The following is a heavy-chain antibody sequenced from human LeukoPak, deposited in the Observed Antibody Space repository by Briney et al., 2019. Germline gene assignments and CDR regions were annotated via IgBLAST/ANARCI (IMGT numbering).Heavy chain of an antibody. J-gene: IGHJ5*02. Sequence: SVKVSCKASGGTFISYAISWVRQAPEQGLEWMGGIIPIFGTANYAQKFQGRVTITADESTSTAYMELSSLRSEDTAVYYCLGYYDSSGYYYEPSGFDPWGQGTLVTVSS. V-gene: IGHV1-69*13. CDR2: IIPIFGTA. D-gene: IGHD3-22*01. CDR3: LGYYDSSGYYYEPSGFDP. CDR1: GGTFISYA.